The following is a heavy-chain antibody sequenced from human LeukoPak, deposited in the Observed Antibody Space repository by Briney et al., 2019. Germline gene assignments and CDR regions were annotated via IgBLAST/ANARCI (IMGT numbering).Heavy chain of an antibody. J-gene: IGHJ4*02. Sequence: GRSLRLSCAASGFTFSIYGMHWVRQAPGKGLEWVAVISYDGSNIYYADSVKGRFTISRDNSKNTLYLQMNSLRPEDTAVYYCARDRYGDYFDYWGQGTRVTVSS. CDR3: ARDRYGDYFDY. V-gene: IGHV3-30*03. D-gene: IGHD4-17*01. CDR2: ISYDGSNI. CDR1: GFTFSIYG.